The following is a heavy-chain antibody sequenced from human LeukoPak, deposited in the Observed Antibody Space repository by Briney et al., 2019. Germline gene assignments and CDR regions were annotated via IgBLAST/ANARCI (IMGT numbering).Heavy chain of an antibody. CDR3: ASGQTTVTN. D-gene: IGHD4-17*01. CDR2: IKQDGSEK. V-gene: IGHV3-7*03. J-gene: IGHJ4*02. Sequence: PGGSLRLSCAASGFTFSSYRMSWVRQAPGKGLEWVANIKQDGSEKYYVDSVKGRFTISRDNAKNSLYLQMNSLRAEDTAVYFCASGQTTVTNWGQGTLVTVSS. CDR1: GFTFSSYR.